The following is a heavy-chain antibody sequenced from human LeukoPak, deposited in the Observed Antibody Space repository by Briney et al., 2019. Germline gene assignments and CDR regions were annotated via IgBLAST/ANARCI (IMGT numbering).Heavy chain of an antibody. CDR2: IYCTGST. D-gene: IGHD5-24*01. CDR3: ARVGPRRDGYNFDY. CDR1: GGSMSGYY. V-gene: IGHV4-59*01. J-gene: IGHJ4*02. Sequence: SETLSLTCSVSGGSMSGYYWGWIRQPPGEGLESIGYIYCTGSTDSNPSLKSRVTISVDTSKSQFSLRLYSVTAADTAVYYCARVGPRRDGYNFDYWGQGILVTVSS.